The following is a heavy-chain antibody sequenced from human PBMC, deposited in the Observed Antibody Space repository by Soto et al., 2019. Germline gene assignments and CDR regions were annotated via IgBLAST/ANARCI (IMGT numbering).Heavy chain of an antibody. V-gene: IGHV1-3*01. D-gene: IGHD3-22*01. CDR3: ARDYYDSTGYHAY. CDR2: INGGNGNT. Sequence: QVHLVQSGPEVKKPGASVKVSCKASGYTFTNYPINWVRQAPGQRLEWMAWINGGNGNTKYSQNPQGRATITSDTSASTAYIELSSLRSEDTAVYYCARDYYDSTGYHAYWGQGTLVTVSS. CDR1: GYTFTNYP. J-gene: IGHJ4*02.